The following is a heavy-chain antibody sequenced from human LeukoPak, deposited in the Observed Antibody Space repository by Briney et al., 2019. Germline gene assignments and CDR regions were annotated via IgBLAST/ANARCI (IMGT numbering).Heavy chain of an antibody. CDR3: ARELGSAFDI. J-gene: IGHJ3*02. V-gene: IGHV4-59*01. Sequence: SETLSLTCTVSGGSISTYHWSWIRQSPGRGLEWIGYFYYNGDTNYNPSLKSRVIISADTSRNQLSLMLRSMTAADTAIYYCARELGSAFDIWGQGIMVTVSS. CDR2: FYYNGDT. CDR1: GGSISTYH.